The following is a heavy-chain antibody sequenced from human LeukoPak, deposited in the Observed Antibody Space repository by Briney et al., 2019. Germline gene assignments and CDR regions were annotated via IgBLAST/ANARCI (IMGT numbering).Heavy chain of an antibody. D-gene: IGHD4-17*01. Sequence: SETLSLTCSVSGYSINSGYYWGWIRQSPEKGREWVGSMYRSGTTNYNPSLKSRVTISGDTAKNQFSLRLRFVTAADTAVYYCAREGTDYGDYVHWFDPWGQGTLVTVSS. V-gene: IGHV4-38-2*02. CDR2: MYRSGTT. CDR3: AREGTDYGDYVHWFDP. CDR1: GYSINSGYY. J-gene: IGHJ5*02.